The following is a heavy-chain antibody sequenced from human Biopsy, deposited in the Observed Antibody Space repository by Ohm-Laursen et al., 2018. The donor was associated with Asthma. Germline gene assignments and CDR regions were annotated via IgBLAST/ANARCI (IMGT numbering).Heavy chain of an antibody. J-gene: IGHJ4*02. CDR1: GFMFRRFG. V-gene: IGHV3-30*18. CDR3: AKRRGYSGHDNDY. CDR2: ISYDGNHK. Sequence: SLRLSCTASGFMFRRFGMHWVRQAPGKGLEWVAVISYDGNHKFYADSVKGRFTISRDNSKNTLYLQMNSLRTEDTAVYYCAKRRGYSGHDNDYWGQGTLVIVSS. D-gene: IGHD5-12*01.